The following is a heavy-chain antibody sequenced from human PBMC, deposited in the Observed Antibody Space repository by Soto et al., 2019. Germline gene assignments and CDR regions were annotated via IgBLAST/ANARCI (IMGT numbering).Heavy chain of an antibody. D-gene: IGHD2-21*02. Sequence: EVQLVESGGGLVKPGGSLRLSCAASGFTFSNAWMSWVRQAPGKGLEWVGRIKTKTDGGTTDYAAPVKGRFTISRDDSKNTLYLQMNSLKTEDTAVYYCTTGVTSRGMDVWSQGNTVTVSS. J-gene: IGHJ6*02. CDR2: IKTKTDGGTT. CDR1: GFTFSNAW. V-gene: IGHV3-15*01. CDR3: TTGVTSRGMDV.